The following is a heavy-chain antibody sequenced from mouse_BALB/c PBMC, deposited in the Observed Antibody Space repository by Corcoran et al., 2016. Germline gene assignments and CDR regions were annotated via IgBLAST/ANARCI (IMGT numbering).Heavy chain of an antibody. CDR2: INPYNGAT. Sequence: EVQLQQSGPKLVKPWASVKISCKASGYSFTGYYMHWVKQSHVKSLEWIGRINPYNGATSYNQNFKDKASLTVDKSSSTAYMELHSLTSEDSAVYYCASRGTVAPIYYWGQGTSVTVSS. V-gene: IGHV1-26*01. CDR3: ASRGTVAPIYY. J-gene: IGHJ4*01. CDR1: GYSFTGYY. D-gene: IGHD1-1*01.